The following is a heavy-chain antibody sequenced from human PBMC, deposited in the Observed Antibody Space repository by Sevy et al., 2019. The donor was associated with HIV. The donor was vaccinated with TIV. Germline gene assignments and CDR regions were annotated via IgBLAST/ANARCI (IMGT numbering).Heavy chain of an antibody. CDR3: AGQFQEYYYGVDV. J-gene: IGHJ6*02. V-gene: IGHV4-59*01. Sequence: SETLSLTCTVSGDSISGYYWSWIRQPPGKGLEWIGYIYYSGRTNYNPSLKSRVTISEDRSKNQLSLKLTSVTAADTAVYYCAGQFQEYYYGVDVWGQGTMVTVSS. CDR2: IYYSGRT. CDR1: GDSISGYY. D-gene: IGHD6-6*01.